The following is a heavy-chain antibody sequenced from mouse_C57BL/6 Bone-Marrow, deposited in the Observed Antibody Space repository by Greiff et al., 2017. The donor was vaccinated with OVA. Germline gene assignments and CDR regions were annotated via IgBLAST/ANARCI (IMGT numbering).Heavy chain of an antibody. CDR2: IYPGDGDT. D-gene: IGHD1-1*02. CDR3: ARSFYGKSFAY. J-gene: IGHJ3*01. Sequence: VKLMESGPELVKPGASVKISCKASGYAFSSSWMNWVKQRPGKGLEWIGRIYPGDGDTNYNGKFKGKATLTADKSSSTAYMQLSSLTSEDSAVYFCARSFYGKSFAYWGQGTLVTVSA. V-gene: IGHV1-82*01. CDR1: GYAFSSSW.